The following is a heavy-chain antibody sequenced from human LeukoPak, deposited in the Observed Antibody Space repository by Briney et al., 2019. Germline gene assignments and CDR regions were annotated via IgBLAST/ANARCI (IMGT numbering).Heavy chain of an antibody. CDR1: GFTFSSYG. V-gene: IGHV3-30*02. Sequence: PGGSLRLSCAASGFTFSSYGMHWVRQAPGKGLEWVALIRYDGSNKYYADSVKGRFTISGDNSKNTLYLQMNSLRAEDTAVYYCATGGVLRYFDWLFPTVWGQGTLVTVSS. J-gene: IGHJ4*02. CDR2: IRYDGSNK. D-gene: IGHD3-9*01. CDR3: ATGGVLRYFDWLFPTV.